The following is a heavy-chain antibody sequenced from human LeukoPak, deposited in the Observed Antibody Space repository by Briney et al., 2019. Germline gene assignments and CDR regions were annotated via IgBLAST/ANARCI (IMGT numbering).Heavy chain of an antibody. D-gene: IGHD3-22*01. CDR2: ISGSGGST. CDR3: AKDAVEGGGYYDTGSYYYFNY. CDR1: GFTFSSYA. J-gene: IGHJ4*02. V-gene: IGHV3-23*01. Sequence: GGSLRLSCAASGFTFSSYAMSWVRQAPGNGLEWVSAISGSGGSTYYADSVKGRFTISRDNSKNTVYLQMNSLRAEDTAVYYCAKDAVEGGGYYDTGSYYYFNYWGQGTLVTVSS.